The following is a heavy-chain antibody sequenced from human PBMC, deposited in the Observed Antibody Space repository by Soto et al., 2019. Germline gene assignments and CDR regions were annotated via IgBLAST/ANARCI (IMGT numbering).Heavy chain of an antibody. V-gene: IGHV3-23*01. J-gene: IGHJ4*02. CDR2: TSGSGGST. CDR3: AKDREVVTNYFDY. D-gene: IGHD2-15*01. Sequence: EVQLLESGGGLVQPGGSLRLSCAASGFTFSSYAMSWVRQAPGKGLEWVSATSGSGGSTYYADSVKGRFTISRDNSKNTLYLQMNSLRAEDTAVYYCAKDREVVTNYFDYWGQGTLVTVSS. CDR1: GFTFSSYA.